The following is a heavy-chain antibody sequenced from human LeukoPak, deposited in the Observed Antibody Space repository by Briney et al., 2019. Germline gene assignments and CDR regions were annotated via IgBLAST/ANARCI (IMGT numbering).Heavy chain of an antibody. J-gene: IGHJ4*02. CDR1: GGSISSYY. CDR3: ATRYGYTSRDF. V-gene: IGHV4-59*08. D-gene: IGHD5-24*01. Sequence: PSETLSLTCTVSGGSISSYYWSWIRQPPGKGLEWIGYIYYSGSTNYNPSLKSRVTISVDTSKNQFSLKLSSVTAADTAVYYCATRYGYTSRDFWGQGTLVTVSS. CDR2: IYYSGST.